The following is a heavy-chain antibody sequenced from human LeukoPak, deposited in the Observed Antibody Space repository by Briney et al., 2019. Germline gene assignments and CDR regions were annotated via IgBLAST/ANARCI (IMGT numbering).Heavy chain of an antibody. D-gene: IGHD6-13*01. CDR1: GGSISSSSYY. CDR3: ASSSSWYYFDY. Sequence: PSETLSLTCTVSGGSISSSSYYWGWIRQPPGKGLEWIGSIYYSGSTYYNPSLKSRVTISVDTSKNQFSLKLSSVTAADMAVYYCASSSSWYYFDYWGQGTLVTVSS. CDR2: IYYSGST. V-gene: IGHV4-39*01. J-gene: IGHJ4*02.